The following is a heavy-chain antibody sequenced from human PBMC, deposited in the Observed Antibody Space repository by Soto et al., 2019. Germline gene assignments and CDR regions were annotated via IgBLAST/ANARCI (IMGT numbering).Heavy chain of an antibody. CDR1: GYSFTNYG. CDR3: ARGGRFAVADTDY. Sequence: QVQLVQSGVEVKKPGASVKVSCKASGYSFTNYGITWVRQAPGQGLEWLGWISGYNGDTNYAQTFQGRVTMTTDTSTTTAYMDLRSLRYDDTAVYYCARGGRFAVADTDYWGQGTLLTVSS. J-gene: IGHJ4*02. V-gene: IGHV1-18*01. D-gene: IGHD3-3*01. CDR2: ISGYNGDT.